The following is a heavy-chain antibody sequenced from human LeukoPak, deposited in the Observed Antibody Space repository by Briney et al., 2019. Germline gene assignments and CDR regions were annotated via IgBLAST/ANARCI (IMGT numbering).Heavy chain of an antibody. D-gene: IGHD4-23*01. V-gene: IGHV4-34*01. J-gene: IGHJ6*02. CDR1: GGSFSGYY. CDR3: ARDFGGNSRYYYYGMDV. Sequence: SETLSLTCAVYGGSFSGYYWSWIRQPPGKGLEWIGEINHSGSTNYNPSLKSRVTISVDTSKNQFSLKLSSVTAADTAVYYCARDFGGNSRYYYYGMDVWGQGTTVTVSS. CDR2: INHSGST.